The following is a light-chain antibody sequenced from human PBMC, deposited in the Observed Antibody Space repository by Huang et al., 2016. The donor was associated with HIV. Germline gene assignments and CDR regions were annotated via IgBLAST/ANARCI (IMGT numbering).Light chain of an antibody. CDR3: QQYGSSPRT. V-gene: IGKV3-20*01. Sequence: EIVLTQSPGTLSLSPGERATLSCRASQTVSNSYLAWYQQKPGQVPRRLIYGAYNRAGGIPDRFSGSQSGTDFTLASSRLEPEDFAVYYCQQYGSSPRTFGQGTKLEIK. J-gene: IGKJ2*01. CDR1: QTVSNSY. CDR2: GAY.